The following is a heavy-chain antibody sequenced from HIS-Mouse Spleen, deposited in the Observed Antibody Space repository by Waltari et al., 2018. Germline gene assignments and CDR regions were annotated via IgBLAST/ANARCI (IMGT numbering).Heavy chain of an antibody. V-gene: IGHV4-39*07. CDR1: AGSISSSSYY. Sequence: QLQPQESSPGMVKPTETLSLPSTVSAGSISSSSYYRGGIRQPPGKGREWIWSIHYSGSTYYNPSLKSRVTISVDTSKNQFSLKLSSVTAADTAVYYCAREIPYSSSWYDWYFDLWGRGTLVTVSS. J-gene: IGHJ2*01. D-gene: IGHD6-13*01. CDR3: AREIPYSSSWYDWYFDL. CDR2: IHYSGST.